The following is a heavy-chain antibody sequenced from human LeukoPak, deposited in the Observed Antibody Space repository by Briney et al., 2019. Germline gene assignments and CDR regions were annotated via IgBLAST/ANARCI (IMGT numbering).Heavy chain of an antibody. CDR1: GGSISSYY. V-gene: IGHV4-59*01. CDR3: ARDSGYSSGWYEGFDY. Sequence: SETLSLTCTVSGGSISSYYWSWLRQPPGKGLEWIGYIYYSGSTNYNPSLKSRVTISVDTPKNQFSLKLSSVTAADTAVYYCARDSGYSSGWYEGFDYWGQGTLVTVSS. D-gene: IGHD6-19*01. CDR2: IYYSGST. J-gene: IGHJ4*02.